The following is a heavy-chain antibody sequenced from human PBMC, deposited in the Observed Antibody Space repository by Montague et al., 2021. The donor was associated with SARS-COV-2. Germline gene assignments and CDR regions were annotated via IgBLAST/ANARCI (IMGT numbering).Heavy chain of an antibody. CDR3: ARVHFVSSGWYPDAFDI. Sequence: TLSLTCTVSGGSINSGGYYWSWIRQHPGKGLEWIGYIYYSGSTYYNPSLKSRLTISVDTSKNQFSLKLSSVTAADTAVYYCARVHFVSSGWYPDAFDIWGQGTMGTGSS. CDR2: IYYSGST. D-gene: IGHD6-19*01. CDR1: GGSINSGGYY. J-gene: IGHJ3*02. V-gene: IGHV4-31*03.